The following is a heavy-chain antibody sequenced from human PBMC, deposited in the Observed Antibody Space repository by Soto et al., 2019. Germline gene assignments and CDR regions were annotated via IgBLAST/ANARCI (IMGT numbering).Heavy chain of an antibody. CDR3: ARDLDCSGGSCYIFYGMDV. J-gene: IGHJ6*02. Sequence: SVKVSCKASGGTFSSYAISWVRQAPGQGLEWMGGIIPIFGTANYAQKFQGRVTITADESTSTAYMELSSLRSEDTAVYYCARDLDCSGGSCYIFYGMDVWGQGTTVTVSS. CDR2: IIPIFGTA. D-gene: IGHD2-15*01. V-gene: IGHV1-69*13. CDR1: GGTFSSYA.